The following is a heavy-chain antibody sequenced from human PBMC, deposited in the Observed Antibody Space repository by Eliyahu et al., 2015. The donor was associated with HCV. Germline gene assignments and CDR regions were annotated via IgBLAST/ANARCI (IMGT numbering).Heavy chain of an antibody. Sequence: DSAKGRFTISRDNSKNTLYLQMNSLRDEDTAVYYCARWDGISYDLWGQGTLVTVSS. J-gene: IGHJ4*02. D-gene: IGHD3/OR15-3a*01. V-gene: IGHV3-53*01. CDR3: ARWDGISYDL.